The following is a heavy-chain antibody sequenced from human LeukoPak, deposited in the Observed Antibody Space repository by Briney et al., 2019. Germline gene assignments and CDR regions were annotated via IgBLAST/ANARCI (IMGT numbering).Heavy chain of an antibody. CDR2: ITSSGSTK. J-gene: IGHJ4*02. V-gene: IGHV3-48*03. Sequence: GGPLRLSCAASGFSFSTYEMHWVRQAPGKGLEWVSDITSSGSTKHYADSVKRRFTISRDNASNYLYLQMHSLKADETPVYDCSLLAVPGPQYYWGQGNLVTVS. CDR3: SLLAVPGPQYY. CDR1: GFSFSTYE. D-gene: IGHD6-19*01.